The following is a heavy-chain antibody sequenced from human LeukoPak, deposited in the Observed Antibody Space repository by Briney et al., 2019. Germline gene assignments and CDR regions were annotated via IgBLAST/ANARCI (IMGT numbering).Heavy chain of an antibody. D-gene: IGHD3-10*01. CDR1: GYTFTSYG. V-gene: IGHV1-18*01. CDR3: ARVARAHYYFDY. Sequence: ASVKVSCKASGYTFTSYGISWVRQAPGQGLEWMGWISAYNGNTNYAQKLQGRVTMTTDTSTSAAYMELRSLRSDDTAVYYCARVARAHYYFDYWGQGTLVTVSS. CDR2: ISAYNGNT. J-gene: IGHJ4*02.